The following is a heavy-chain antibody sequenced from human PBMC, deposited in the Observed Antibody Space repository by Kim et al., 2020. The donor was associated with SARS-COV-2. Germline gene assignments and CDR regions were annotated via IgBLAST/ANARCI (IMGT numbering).Heavy chain of an antibody. V-gene: IGHV3-53*01. D-gene: IGHD3-3*01. CDR3: ATRRTVLEVVDVYDI. J-gene: IGHJ3*02. Sequence: AYTEKGRFTISRANSKNTLYLQMSSLRAEDTAVYYYATRRTVLEVVDVYDIWGQGTVVTVSS.